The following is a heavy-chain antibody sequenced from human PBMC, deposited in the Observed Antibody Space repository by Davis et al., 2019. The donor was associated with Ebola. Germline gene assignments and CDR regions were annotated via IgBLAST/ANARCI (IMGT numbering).Heavy chain of an antibody. Sequence: GESLKISCAASGFTVSSNYMSWVRQAPGKGLEWVAVISYDGSNKYYADSVKGRFTISRDNSKNTLYLQMNSLRAEDTAVYYCAKIGGFQQWGQGTLVTVSS. V-gene: IGHV3-30*18. CDR3: AKIGGFQQ. CDR1: GFTVSSNY. CDR2: ISYDGSNK. J-gene: IGHJ1*01. D-gene: IGHD3-16*01.